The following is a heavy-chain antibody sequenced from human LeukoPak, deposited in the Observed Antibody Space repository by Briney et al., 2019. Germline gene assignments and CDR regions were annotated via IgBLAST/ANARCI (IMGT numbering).Heavy chain of an antibody. CDR3: ARGGCTNGVCYSYNY. J-gene: IGHJ4*02. CDR2: IYYSGST. Sequence: SQTLSLTCTVSGGSISSGDYYWSWIRQPPGKGLEWIGYIYYSGSTNYNPSLKSRVTISVDTSKNQFSLKLSSVTAADTAVYYCARGGCTNGVCYSYNYWGQGTLVTVSS. V-gene: IGHV4-30-4*01. D-gene: IGHD2-8*01. CDR1: GGSISSGDYY.